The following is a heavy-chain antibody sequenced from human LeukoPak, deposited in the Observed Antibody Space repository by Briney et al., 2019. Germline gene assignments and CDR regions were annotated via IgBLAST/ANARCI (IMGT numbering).Heavy chain of an antibody. J-gene: IGHJ3*02. Sequence: ASVKVSCKVSGYTLTELSMHWVRQAPGKGLEWMGGFDPEDGETIYALKFQGRVTMTEDTSTDTACMELSSLRSEDTAVYYCATASLSGSYYDAFDIWGQGTMVTVSS. CDR2: FDPEDGET. V-gene: IGHV1-24*01. D-gene: IGHD1-26*01. CDR3: ATASLSGSYYDAFDI. CDR1: GYTLTELS.